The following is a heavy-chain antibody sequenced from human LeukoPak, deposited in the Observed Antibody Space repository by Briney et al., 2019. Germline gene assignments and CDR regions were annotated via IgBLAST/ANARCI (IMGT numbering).Heavy chain of an antibody. D-gene: IGHD3-10*01. J-gene: IGHJ4*02. Sequence: ASVKVSCKASGGTFSSYAISWVRQAPGQGLEWMGGIIPIFGTANYAQKFQGRVTITADESTSTAYMELSSLRSEDTAVYYCARDPDGSTRGYFDYWGQGTLVTVSS. CDR1: GGTFSSYA. CDR2: IIPIFGTA. V-gene: IGHV1-69*13. CDR3: ARDPDGSTRGYFDY.